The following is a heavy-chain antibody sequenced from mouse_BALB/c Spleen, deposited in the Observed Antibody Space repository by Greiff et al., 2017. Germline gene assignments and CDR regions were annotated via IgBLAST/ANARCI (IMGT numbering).Heavy chain of an antibody. Sequence: EVHLVESGGGLVKPGGSLKLSCAASGFTFSDYYMYWVRQTPEKRLEWVATISDGGSYTYYPDSVKGRFTISRDNAKNNLYLQMSSLKSEDTAMYYCARDVYGSSYWYFDVWGAGTTVTVSS. V-gene: IGHV5-4*02. CDR3: ARDVYGSSYWYFDV. CDR1: GFTFSDYY. CDR2: ISDGGSYT. J-gene: IGHJ1*01. D-gene: IGHD1-1*01.